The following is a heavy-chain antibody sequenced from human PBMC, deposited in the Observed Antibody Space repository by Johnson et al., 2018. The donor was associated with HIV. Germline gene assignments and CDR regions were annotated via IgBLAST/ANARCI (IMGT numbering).Heavy chain of an antibody. CDR1: GFTFNNYA. CDR2: VSGSGGST. CDR3: ARESRTTVEWGAFDI. Sequence: EVQLVESGGGLGQPGGSLRLSCAASGFTFNNYAINWVRQAPGKGLEWVSVVSGSGGSTNYADSVKGRFTISRDNSKNTLYLQMNSLRAEDTAVYYCARESRTTVEWGAFDIWGQGTMVTVSS. D-gene: IGHD1-26*01. J-gene: IGHJ3*02. V-gene: IGHV3-23*04.